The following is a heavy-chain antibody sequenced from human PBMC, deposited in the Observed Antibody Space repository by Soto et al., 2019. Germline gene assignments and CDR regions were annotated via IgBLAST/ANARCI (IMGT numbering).Heavy chain of an antibody. D-gene: IGHD2-2*01. V-gene: IGHV1-69*13. CDR1: GGTFSSYA. Sequence: SVKVSCKASGGTFSSYAISWVRQAPGQGLEWMGGIIPIFGTANYAQKFQGRVTITADESTSTAYMELSSLRSEDTAVYYCATRLGYCSSTSCDFDYWGQGTLVTVSS. CDR3: ATRLGYCSSTSCDFDY. CDR2: IIPIFGTA. J-gene: IGHJ4*02.